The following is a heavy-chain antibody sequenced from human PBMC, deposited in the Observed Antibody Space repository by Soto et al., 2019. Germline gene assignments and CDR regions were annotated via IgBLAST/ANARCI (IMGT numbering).Heavy chain of an antibody. CDR3: ARDSDYDTLTGYYPDFDY. CDR2: ISAYNGNT. J-gene: IGHJ4*02. CDR1: GYTFTSYG. Sequence: ASVKVSCKASGYTFTSYGISWVRQAPGQGLEWMGWISAYNGNTNYAQKLQGRVTMTTDTSTSTAYMELRSLRSDDTAVYYCARDSDYDTLTGYYPDFDYWGQGTLVTVSS. V-gene: IGHV1-18*01. D-gene: IGHD3-9*01.